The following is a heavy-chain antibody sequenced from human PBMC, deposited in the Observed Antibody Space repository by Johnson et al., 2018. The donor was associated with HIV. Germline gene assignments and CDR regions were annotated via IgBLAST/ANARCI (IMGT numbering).Heavy chain of an antibody. D-gene: IGHD4-11*01. CDR1: GFIFDDYD. V-gene: IGHV3-23*04. Sequence: VQLVESGGGVLRRGGSLRLSCEGFGFIFDDYDLSWVRQAPGKGLEWVSAISGRGGTPYYTDSVKGRFPLSRDNSTNTLYLQMNTLRAEDTAFYYCAKDLNPLTTLDAFDIWGQGTMVTVSS. J-gene: IGHJ3*02. CDR2: ISGRGGTP. CDR3: AKDLNPLTTLDAFDI.